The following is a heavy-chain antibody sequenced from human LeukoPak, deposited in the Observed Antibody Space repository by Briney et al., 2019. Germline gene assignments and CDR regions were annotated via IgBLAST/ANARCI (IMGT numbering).Heavy chain of an antibody. Sequence: ASVKVSCKASGYTFTSYDINWVRQATGQGLEWMGWMNPNSGNTGYAQKFQGRVTMTRNTSISTAYMELSSLRSEDTAVYYCARGRSEQQLVVYYYYYMDVWGKGTTVTISS. CDR2: MNPNSGNT. D-gene: IGHD6-13*01. J-gene: IGHJ6*03. CDR3: ARGRSEQQLVVYYYYYMDV. V-gene: IGHV1-8*01. CDR1: GYTFTSYD.